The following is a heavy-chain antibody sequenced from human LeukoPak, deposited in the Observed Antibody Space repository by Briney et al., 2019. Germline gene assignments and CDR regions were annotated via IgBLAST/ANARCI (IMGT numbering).Heavy chain of an antibody. V-gene: IGHV4-34*01. D-gene: IGHD6-13*01. CDR3: ARWGSEGSNWFVGFDY. CDR2: INHSGST. CDR1: GGSFSGYY. J-gene: IGHJ4*02. Sequence: SETLSLTCAVYGGSFSGYYWSWIRQPPGKGLEWIGEINHSGSTNYNPSLKSRVTISVDTSKNQFSLKLSSLTAADTAVYYCARWGSEGSNWFVGFDYWGQGTLVTVSS.